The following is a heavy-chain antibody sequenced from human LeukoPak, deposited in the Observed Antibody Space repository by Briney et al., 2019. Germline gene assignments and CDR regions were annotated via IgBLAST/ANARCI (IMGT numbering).Heavy chain of an antibody. V-gene: IGHV1-69*04. J-gene: IGHJ6*02. CDR1: GGTFSSYA. Sequence: GSSVKVSCKASGGTFSSYAISWVRQAPGQGLEWMGRIIPIFGIANYAQKFQGRVTITADKSTSTAYMELSSLRSEDTAVYYCAILGGITIFGVVIDRPLAGMDVWGQGTTVTVSS. CDR2: IIPIFGIA. D-gene: IGHD3-3*01. CDR3: AILGGITIFGVVIDRPLAGMDV.